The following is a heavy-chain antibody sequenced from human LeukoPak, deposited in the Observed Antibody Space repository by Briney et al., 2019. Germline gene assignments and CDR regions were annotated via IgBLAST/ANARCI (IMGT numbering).Heavy chain of an antibody. CDR2: VYISGRT. Sequence: SETLSLTCTVSGGSISSSYWSWVRQPAGKGLEWIGRVYISGRTNYNPSLESRVTLSIDTSKNQFSLNLNSVTAADTAVYYCARWPKLHDYGMDVWGQGTTVTVSS. J-gene: IGHJ6*02. D-gene: IGHD1-7*01. CDR1: GGSISSSY. CDR3: ARWPKLHDYGMDV. V-gene: IGHV4-4*07.